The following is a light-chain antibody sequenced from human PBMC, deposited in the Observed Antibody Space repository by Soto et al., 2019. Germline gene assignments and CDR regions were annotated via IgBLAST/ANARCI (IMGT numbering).Light chain of an antibody. CDR2: GIN. J-gene: IGLJ2*01. CDR3: QSYDSSLSGVV. V-gene: IGLV1-40*01. CDR1: SSNIGAGYD. Sequence: QPVLTQPPSVSGAPGQRVTISCTGSSSNIGAGYDVQWYQQLPGTAPKLLIYGINNRPSGVPDRFSGSKSGTSASLAITGLQAEDEADYYCQSYDSSLSGVVFGGGTKVTVL.